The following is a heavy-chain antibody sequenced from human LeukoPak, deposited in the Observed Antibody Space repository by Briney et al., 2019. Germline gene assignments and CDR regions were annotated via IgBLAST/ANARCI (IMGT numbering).Heavy chain of an antibody. D-gene: IGHD4-17*01. CDR2: IYHSGST. CDR1: GYSISSGYY. CDR3: ARSRATVTTLVSYYFDY. V-gene: IGHV4-38-2*02. J-gene: IGHJ4*02. Sequence: SETLSLTCTVSGYSISSGYYWGWIRQPPGKGLEWIGSIYHSGSTYYNPSLRSRVTISVDTSKNQFSLKLSSVTAADTAVYYCARSRATVTTLVSYYFDYWGQGTLVTVSS.